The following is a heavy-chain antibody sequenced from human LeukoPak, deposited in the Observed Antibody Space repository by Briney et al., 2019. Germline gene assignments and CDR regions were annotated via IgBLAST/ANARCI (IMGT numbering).Heavy chain of an antibody. CDR2: IYYSGST. D-gene: IGHD2-2*02. J-gene: IGHJ4*02. Sequence: SETLSLTCTVSGGSISSSSYYWGWIRQPPGKGLEWIGSIYYSGSTYYNPSLKSRVTISVDTSKNQFSLKLSSVTAADTAVYYCAREGYCSGTSCYNFNYWGQGTLVTVSS. CDR3: AREGYCSGTSCYNFNY. V-gene: IGHV4-39*07. CDR1: GGSISSSSYY.